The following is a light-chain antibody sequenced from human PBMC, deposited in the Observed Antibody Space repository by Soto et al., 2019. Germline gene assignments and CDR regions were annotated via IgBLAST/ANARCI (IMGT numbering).Light chain of an antibody. Sequence: QSVLTQPPSASGTPGQRVTISGSGSSSNIGSNTVNWYQQLPGTAPKLLIYTNNQRPSGVPDRFSASKSGTSASLAISGLQSEDEADYYCAAWDDSLNGWVFGGGTKLTVL. CDR1: SSNIGSNT. CDR2: TNN. J-gene: IGLJ3*02. CDR3: AAWDDSLNGWV. V-gene: IGLV1-44*01.